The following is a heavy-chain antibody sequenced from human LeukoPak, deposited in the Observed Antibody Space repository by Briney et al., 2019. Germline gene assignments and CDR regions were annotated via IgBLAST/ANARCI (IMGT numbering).Heavy chain of an antibody. V-gene: IGHV3-21*01. Sequence: GGSLRLSCAASGFTFSSYGMNWVRQAPGKGLEWVSSISSSSYIYYADSVKGRFTISRDNAKNSLYLQMNSLRAEDTAVYYCARDTPRGYDFWSGYYPSYYYGMDVWGQGTTVTVSS. D-gene: IGHD3-3*01. CDR1: GFTFSSYG. J-gene: IGHJ6*02. CDR3: ARDTPRGYDFWSGYYPSYYYGMDV. CDR2: ISSSSYI.